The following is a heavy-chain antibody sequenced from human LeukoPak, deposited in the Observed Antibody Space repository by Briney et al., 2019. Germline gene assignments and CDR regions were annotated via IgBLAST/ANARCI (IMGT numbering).Heavy chain of an antibody. CDR3: ARLPPSPRGYSYGSFEDY. CDR1: DGSISSSSYY. D-gene: IGHD5-18*01. J-gene: IGHJ4*02. Sequence: PSETLSLTCTVSDGSISSSSYYWGWIRQPPGKGLEWIGSIYYSGSTYYNPSLKSRVTISVDTSKNQFSLKLSSVTAADTAVYYCARLPPSPRGYSYGSFEDYWGQGTLVTVSS. CDR2: IYYSGST. V-gene: IGHV4-39*01.